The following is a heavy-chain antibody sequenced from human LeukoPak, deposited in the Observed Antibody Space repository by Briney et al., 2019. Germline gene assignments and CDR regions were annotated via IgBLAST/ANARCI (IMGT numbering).Heavy chain of an antibody. J-gene: IGHJ4*02. CDR1: GFTFSSYG. D-gene: IGHD2-15*01. CDR2: IPYDGSSK. Sequence: GGSLRLSCAASGFTFSSYGMHWVRQAPGKGLEWVAGIPYDGSSKYYADSVKGRFTISRDNSKNMVYLQMNTLRADDTAVYYCAKSVVVITFRFDDWGQGALVTVSS. V-gene: IGHV3-30*12. CDR3: AKSVVVITFRFDD.